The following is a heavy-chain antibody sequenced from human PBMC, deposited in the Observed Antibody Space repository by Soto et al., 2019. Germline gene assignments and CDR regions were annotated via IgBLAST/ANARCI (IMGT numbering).Heavy chain of an antibody. CDR3: AMRV. CDR1: GFTFSHYP. V-gene: IGHV3-23*01. Sequence: EVQVSESGGGLVQPGGSLRLSCATSGFTFSHYPMNWVRQAPGKGLEWVSDINAGGDRTYYADSVKGRFTIFRDNSKNSVPLQRKILRVDDTAFYFCAMRVWGQGTLVTVSS. CDR2: INAGGDRT. J-gene: IGHJ4*02.